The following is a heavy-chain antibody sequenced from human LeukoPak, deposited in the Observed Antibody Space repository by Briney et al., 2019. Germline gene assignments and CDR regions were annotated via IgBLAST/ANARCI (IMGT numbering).Heavy chain of an antibody. CDR1: GGSISSTNW. V-gene: IGHV4-4*02. CDR2: IYHSGTT. Sequence: SGTLSLTCTVSGGSISSTNWWSWVRQPPGKGLEWIGEIYHSGTTNYRPSLKSRVTISVDKSKNHFSLELTSVTAADTAVYYCARTTYDSSGYYSDYWGQGTLVTVSS. D-gene: IGHD3-22*01. J-gene: IGHJ4*02. CDR3: ARTTYDSSGYYSDY.